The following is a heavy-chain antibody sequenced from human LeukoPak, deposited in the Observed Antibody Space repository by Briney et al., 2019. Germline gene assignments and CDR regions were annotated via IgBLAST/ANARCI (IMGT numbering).Heavy chain of an antibody. CDR2: INPKSGVT. V-gene: IGHV1-2*02. J-gene: IGHJ4*02. CDR1: GYTFTGYY. Sequence: ASVKVSCKASGYTFTGYYIHWVRQAPGQGPEWMGWINPKSGVTNYAQKFQGRVTMTSDTSISTAYMNFSRLRSDDTAMYYCARDLGSIMITFGGVIASDPPDYWGRGTLVTVSS. CDR3: ARDLGSIMITFGGVIASDPPDY. D-gene: IGHD3-16*02.